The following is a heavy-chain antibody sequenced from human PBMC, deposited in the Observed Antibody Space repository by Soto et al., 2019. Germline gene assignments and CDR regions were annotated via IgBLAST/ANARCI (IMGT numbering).Heavy chain of an antibody. Sequence: GGSLRLSCAASGFTVSSNYMSWVRQAPGMGLEWVSVIYSGGSTYYADSVNGRFTISRDNAKNTLYLQMNSLRAEDTAVYYCGKGGIIAAAGTSYYGMDVWGQGTTVTVSS. V-gene: IGHV3-66*01. D-gene: IGHD6-13*01. CDR3: GKGGIIAAAGTSYYGMDV. CDR1: GFTVSSNY. CDR2: IYSGGST. J-gene: IGHJ6*02.